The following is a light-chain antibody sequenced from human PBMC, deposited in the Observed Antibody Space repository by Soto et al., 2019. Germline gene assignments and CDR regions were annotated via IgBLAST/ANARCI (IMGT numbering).Light chain of an antibody. Sequence: QSVLTQPPSVSGAPGQRVTISCSGGSSNIGAGYDVHWYQQLPETAPKLLIYANNIRPSGVPDRFSGSKSGTSASLAITGLQAEDEADSYCHSYDRSLSGSVFGGGTKVTVL. CDR2: ANN. V-gene: IGLV1-40*01. CDR1: SSNIGAGYD. CDR3: HSYDRSLSGSV. J-gene: IGLJ3*02.